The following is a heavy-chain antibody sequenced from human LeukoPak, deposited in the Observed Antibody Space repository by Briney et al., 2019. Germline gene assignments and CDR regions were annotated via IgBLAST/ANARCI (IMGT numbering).Heavy chain of an antibody. J-gene: IGHJ4*02. D-gene: IGHD6-6*01. CDR2: TYYRSKWYN. V-gene: IGHV6-1*01. CDR3: ARGGSIDSSSSLNFDY. Sequence: SQTLSLTCAISGDSVSSNSAAWNWIRQSPSRGLEWLGRTYYRSKWYNDYAVSVKSRITINPDTSKNQFSLQLNSVTPEDTAVYYCARGGSIDSSSSLNFDYWGQGTLVTVSS. CDR1: GDSVSSNSAA.